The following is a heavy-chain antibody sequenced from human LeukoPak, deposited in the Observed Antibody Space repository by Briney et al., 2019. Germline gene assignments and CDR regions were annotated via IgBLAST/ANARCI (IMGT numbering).Heavy chain of an antibody. CDR1: GFTFSSYW. CDR2: IKQDGSEK. J-gene: IGHJ4*02. Sequence: GGSLRLSCAASGFTFSSYWMSWVRQAPGKGLEWVANIKQDGSEKYYVDSVKGRFTISRDNAKNSLYLQMNSLRAEDTAVYYCARLWGHHGDYVDYWGQGTLVTVSS. CDR3: ARLWGHHGDYVDY. D-gene: IGHD5-18*01. V-gene: IGHV3-7*01.